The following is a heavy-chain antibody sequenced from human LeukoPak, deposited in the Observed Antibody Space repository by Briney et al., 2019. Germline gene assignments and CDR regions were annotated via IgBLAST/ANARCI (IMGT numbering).Heavy chain of an antibody. Sequence: SETLSLTRTVSGGSISSYYWSWIRQPPGKGLEWIGYIYYSGSTNYNPSLKSRVTISVDTSKNQLSLKLSSVTAADTAVYYCARHGGIVVVVAAGDAFDIWGQGTMVTVSS. V-gene: IGHV4-59*01. CDR3: ARHGGIVVVVAAGDAFDI. J-gene: IGHJ3*02. CDR1: GGSISSYY. D-gene: IGHD2-15*01. CDR2: IYYSGST.